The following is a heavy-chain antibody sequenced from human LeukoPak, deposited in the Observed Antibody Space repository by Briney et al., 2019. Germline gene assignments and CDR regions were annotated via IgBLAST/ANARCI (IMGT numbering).Heavy chain of an antibody. CDR1: GYTFTGYY. V-gene: IGHV1-2*02. J-gene: IGHJ4*02. D-gene: IGHD3-22*01. CDR3: AREGIDPDSSGYYPIDY. Sequence: ASVKVSCKASGYTFTGYYMHWVRQAPGQGLEWMGWINPNSGGTNYAQKFQGRVTMTRDTSISTAYMELSRLRSDDTAVYYCAREGIDPDSSGYYPIDYWGQGTLVTVSS. CDR2: INPNSGGT.